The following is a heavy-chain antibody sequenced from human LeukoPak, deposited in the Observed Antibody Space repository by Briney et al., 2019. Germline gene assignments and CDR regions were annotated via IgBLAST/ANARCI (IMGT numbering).Heavy chain of an antibody. CDR3: ARERGAYYFDY. CDR2: INSDGSST. D-gene: IGHD1-26*01. V-gene: IGHV3-74*01. J-gene: IGHJ4*02. Sequence: PGGSLRLSCAASGFTFSSYWMHWVRQAPGKGLVWVSRINSDGSSTSYADSVKGRFTISRDNAKNTLYLQMNSLRAEDTALYYCARERGAYYFDYWGQGTLVTVSS. CDR1: GFTFSSYW.